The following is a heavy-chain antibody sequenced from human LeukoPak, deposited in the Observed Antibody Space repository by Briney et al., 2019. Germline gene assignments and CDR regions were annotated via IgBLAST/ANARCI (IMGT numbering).Heavy chain of an antibody. J-gene: IGHJ4*02. D-gene: IGHD1-7*01. Sequence: GGSLRLSCAASGFTFSSYSMNWVRQAPGKGLEWVSCISSSSSYIYYADSVKGRFTISRDNAKNSLYLQMNSLRAEDTAVYYCARAHNWKYGSFDFWGQGTLVTVSS. CDR2: ISSSSSYI. CDR1: GFTFSSYS. CDR3: ARAHNWKYGSFDF. V-gene: IGHV3-21*01.